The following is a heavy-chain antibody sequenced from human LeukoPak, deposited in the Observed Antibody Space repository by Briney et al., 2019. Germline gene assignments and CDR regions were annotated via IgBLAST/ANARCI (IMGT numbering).Heavy chain of an antibody. D-gene: IGHD3-22*01. CDR2: ITGSRDT. CDR3: ARENYYKFDF. J-gene: IGHJ4*02. CDR1: EFXFSMYF. Sequence: PGGSLRLSCATSEFXFSMYFIAWFRQVPGKGREWVSSITGSRDTNYADSVKGRFTISRDNAKNSLHLQMSSLRAEDTAVYYCARENYYKFDFWGQGTLVTVSS. V-gene: IGHV3-69-1*01.